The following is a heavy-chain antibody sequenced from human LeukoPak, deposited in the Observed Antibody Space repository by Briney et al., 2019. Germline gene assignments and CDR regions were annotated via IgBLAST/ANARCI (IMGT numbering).Heavy chain of an antibody. V-gene: IGHV3-30*02. CDR3: DGKAASYYFVY. CDR1: GFSFSTYG. J-gene: IGHJ4*02. CDR2: MQYDGSEE. D-gene: IGHD6-13*01. Sequence: PGGSLRLSCAASGFSFSTYGMHWVRQAPGKGLEWVTFMQYDGSEEYYADSVKGRFTISRYNSKNTLYLQMDSLRGEDTAVYYCDGKAASYYFVYWGQGTLVTVSS.